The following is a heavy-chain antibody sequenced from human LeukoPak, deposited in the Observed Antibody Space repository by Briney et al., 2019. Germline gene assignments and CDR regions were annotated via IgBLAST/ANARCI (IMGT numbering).Heavy chain of an antibody. Sequence: GGSLRLSCAASGFTFSSYEMNWARQAPGKGLEWVSYISSSGSTIYYADSVKGRFTISRDNAKNSLYLQMNSLRAEDTAVYYCARGWKYYSDYWGQGTLVTVSS. J-gene: IGHJ4*02. CDR1: GFTFSSYE. D-gene: IGHD1-1*01. CDR2: ISSSGSTI. V-gene: IGHV3-48*03. CDR3: ARGWKYYSDY.